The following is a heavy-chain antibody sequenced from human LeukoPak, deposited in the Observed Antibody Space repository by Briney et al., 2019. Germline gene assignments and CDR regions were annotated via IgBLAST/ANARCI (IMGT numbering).Heavy chain of an antibody. CDR1: GDSISTSRYY. CDR3: ARSYYDYREIDY. V-gene: IGHV4-39*01. CDR2: ISYSGRT. D-gene: IGHD3-22*01. J-gene: IGHJ4*02. Sequence: SETLSLTCSVSGDSISTSRYYWGWIRQTPGKGLEWLGSISYSGRTFYNPSLKSRVTISVDTSNNQFSLNLYSVTAADTAVFYCARSYYDYREIDYWGQGTLVTVSS.